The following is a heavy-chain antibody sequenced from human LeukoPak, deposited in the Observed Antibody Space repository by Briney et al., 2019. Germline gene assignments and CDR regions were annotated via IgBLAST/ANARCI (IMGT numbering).Heavy chain of an antibody. CDR1: GGSFSGYY. V-gene: IGHV4-34*01. D-gene: IGHD2-15*01. Sequence: SETLSLTCAVYGGSFSGYYWSWIRQPPGKGLEWIGEIYHSGSTNYNPSLKSRVTISVDKSKNQFSLKLSSVTAADTAVYYCARDGNGMDVWGQGTTVTVSS. CDR3: ARDGNGMDV. CDR2: IYHSGST. J-gene: IGHJ6*02.